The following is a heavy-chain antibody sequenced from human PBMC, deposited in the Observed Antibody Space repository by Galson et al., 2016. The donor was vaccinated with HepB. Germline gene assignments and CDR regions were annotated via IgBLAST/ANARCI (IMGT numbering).Heavy chain of an antibody. Sequence: SVKVSCKASGYTFNSYALHWVRQAPGQGLEWMGWINAGNGNTNYSQKFQGRVTLTRDSSASTAYMELSSLRSEDTAVYFCARSNYHDTSRAFDIWGQGTVITVSS. CDR2: INAGNGNT. CDR1: GYTFNSYA. V-gene: IGHV1-3*01. J-gene: IGHJ3*02. D-gene: IGHD3-22*01. CDR3: ARSNYHDTSRAFDI.